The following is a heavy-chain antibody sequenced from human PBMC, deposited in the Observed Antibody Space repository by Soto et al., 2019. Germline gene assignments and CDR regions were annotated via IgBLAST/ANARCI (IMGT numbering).Heavy chain of an antibody. V-gene: IGHV4-34*01. CDR3: ARGLLDGSGYY. CDR2: INHSGST. CDR1: GGSFSGYY. J-gene: IGHJ4*02. Sequence: QVQLQQWGAGLLKPSETLSLTCAVYGGSFSGYYWSWIRQPPGKGLEWIGEINHSGSTNYNPSLKSRVTISVDTSKNQFSLKLSSVTAADTAVYYCARGLLDGSGYYWGQGTLVTVSS. D-gene: IGHD3-10*01.